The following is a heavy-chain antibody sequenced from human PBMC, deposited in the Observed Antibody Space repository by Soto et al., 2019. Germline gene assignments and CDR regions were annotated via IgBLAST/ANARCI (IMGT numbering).Heavy chain of an antibody. D-gene: IGHD3-3*01. CDR3: ARIRDFWSGYHIDY. CDR1: GFSLSNARMG. J-gene: IGHJ4*02. V-gene: IGHV2-26*01. Sequence: SGPTLVNPTETLTLTCTVSGFSLSNARMGVSWIRQPPGKALEWLAHIFSNDEKSYSTSLKSRLTISKDTSKSQVVLTMTNMDPVDTATYYCARIRDFWSGYHIDYWGQGTLVTVSS. CDR2: IFSNDEK.